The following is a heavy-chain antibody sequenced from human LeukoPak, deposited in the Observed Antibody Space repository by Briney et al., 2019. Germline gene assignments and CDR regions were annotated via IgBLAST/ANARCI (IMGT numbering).Heavy chain of an antibody. CDR3: ARVSSTSWVVLY. CDR2: VFHSGST. J-gene: IGHJ4*02. V-gene: IGHV4-4*02. CDR1: GGSISSTKW. Sequence: PSETLSLTCAVSGGSISSTKWWSWVRQPPRKGLEWIGEVFHSGSTKYNPSLKNRVTISVDTSKNQFSLKLSSVTAADTAVYYCARVSSTSWVVLYWGQGTLVTVSS. D-gene: IGHD2-2*01.